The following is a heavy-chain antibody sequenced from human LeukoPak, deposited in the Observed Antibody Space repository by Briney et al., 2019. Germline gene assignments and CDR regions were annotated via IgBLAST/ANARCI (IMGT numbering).Heavy chain of an antibody. CDR2: IYTRGCT. CDR1: GGSINNYY. V-gene: IGHV4-4*07. D-gene: IGHD2-15*01. CDR3: ARGRYCSADICSGGDAFDI. J-gene: IGHJ3*02. Sequence: PSETLSLTCTVTGGSINNYYWSWIRQPAGKGLEWIGRIYTRGCTNYNPSLMSRVTIPVDKSKNQFSLKLSSVTAADTAVYYCARGRYCSADICSGGDAFDIWGQGTMVSVSS.